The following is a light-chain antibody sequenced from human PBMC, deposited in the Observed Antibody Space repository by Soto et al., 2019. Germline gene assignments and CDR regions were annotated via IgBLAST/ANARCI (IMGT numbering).Light chain of an antibody. J-gene: IGKJ4*01. V-gene: IGKV1-9*01. CDR3: QQVNSYLALI. CDR1: QGISSD. Sequence: DIQLTQSPSFLSASVGDRVTITCRASQGISSDLAWYQQKPGKAPKLLIYAASTLQNGVPSRFSGSGSGTEFTLTISSLQPEDFATYDCQQVNSYLALIFGGGTKVEIK. CDR2: AAS.